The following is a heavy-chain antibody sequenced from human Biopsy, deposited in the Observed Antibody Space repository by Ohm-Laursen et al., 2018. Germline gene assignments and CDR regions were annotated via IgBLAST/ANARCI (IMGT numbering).Heavy chain of an antibody. CDR2: IWYDGTDK. CDR1: GFTFSGYG. J-gene: IGHJ6*03. V-gene: IGHV3-33*01. Sequence: SLRLSCSAAGFTFSGYGMHWVRQAPGKGLGWVAVIWYDGTDKFYADSVKGRFTISRDNSKNTLYLHMNSLRAADTAVYYCARDRYYGSENYFSHYNMDVWGQGTTVTVSS. CDR3: ARDRYYGSENYFSHYNMDV. D-gene: IGHD3-10*01.